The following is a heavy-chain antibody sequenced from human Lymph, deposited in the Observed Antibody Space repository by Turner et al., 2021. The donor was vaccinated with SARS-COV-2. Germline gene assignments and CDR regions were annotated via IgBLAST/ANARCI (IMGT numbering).Heavy chain of an antibody. V-gene: IGHV1-8*01. CDR1: GYTFTRYD. CDR2: MDPNSGNT. Sequence: QVQLVQSGAEVKKPGASVKVSCMASGYTFTRYDINWVRQATGQGLEWMGWMDPNSGNTGYAQKFQGGVTMTRNTSISTAYMELSSLRSEDTAVYYCARAAQLTVWFDPWGQGTLVTVSS. J-gene: IGHJ5*02. CDR3: ARAAQLTVWFDP. D-gene: IGHD3-9*01.